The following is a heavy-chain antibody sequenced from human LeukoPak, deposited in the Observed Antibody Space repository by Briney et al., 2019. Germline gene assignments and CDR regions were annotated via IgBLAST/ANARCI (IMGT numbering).Heavy chain of an antibody. Sequence: SETLSLTCAVYGGSFSGYYWSWIRQPPGKGLEWIGEINHSGRTDYNPSLKSRVTISVDTSKNQFSLKLSSVTAADTAVYYCARVSANTGVGLRFSWFDPWGQGTLVTVSS. J-gene: IGHJ5*02. CDR1: GGSFSGYY. CDR2: INHSGRT. D-gene: IGHD5-12*01. CDR3: ARVSANTGVGLRFSWFDP. V-gene: IGHV4-34*01.